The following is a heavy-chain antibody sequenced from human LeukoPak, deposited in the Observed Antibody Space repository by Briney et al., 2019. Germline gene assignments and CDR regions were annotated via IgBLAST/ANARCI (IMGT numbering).Heavy chain of an antibody. CDR1: GFTFSSYG. CDR2: ISYDGSNK. V-gene: IGHV3-30*18. J-gene: IGHJ5*02. D-gene: IGHD4-23*01. Sequence: PGGSLRLSCAASGFTFSSYGMHWVRQALGKGLEWVAVISYDGSNKYYADSVKGRFTISRDNSKNTLYLQMNSLRAEDTAVYYCAKDPSNNPIKYLDYGGPRDNWFDPWGQGTLVTVSS. CDR3: AKDPSNNPIKYLDYGGPRDNWFDP.